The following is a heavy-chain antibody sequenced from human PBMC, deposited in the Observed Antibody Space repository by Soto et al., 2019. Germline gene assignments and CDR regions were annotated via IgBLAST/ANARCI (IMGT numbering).Heavy chain of an antibody. D-gene: IGHD6-13*01. Sequence: ALTCTVSGGSISSYYWSWIRQPPGKGLEWIGYIYYSGSTNYNPSLKSRVTISVDTSKNQFSLKLSSVTAADTAVYYCARRYDGHSSSWQEYNWFDPWGQGTLVTVSS. CDR2: IYYSGST. V-gene: IGHV4-59*01. CDR3: ARRYDGHSSSWQEYNWFDP. CDR1: GGSISSYY. J-gene: IGHJ5*02.